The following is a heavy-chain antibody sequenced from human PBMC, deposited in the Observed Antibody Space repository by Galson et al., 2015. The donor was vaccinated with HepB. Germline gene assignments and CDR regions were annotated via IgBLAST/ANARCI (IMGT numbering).Heavy chain of an antibody. D-gene: IGHD3/OR15-3a*01. V-gene: IGHV3-30*04. Sequence: SLRLSCAASGFTFSSYIMHWVRQAPGKGLEWVAVMSYDGSNTSYPDSVKGRFTISRDNSKSMLYLQMNSLRVEDTAVYYCARDQESYVDSSLGMDVWGQGTTVTVSS. CDR2: MSYDGSNT. CDR3: ARDQESYVDSSLGMDV. CDR1: GFTFSSYI. J-gene: IGHJ6*02.